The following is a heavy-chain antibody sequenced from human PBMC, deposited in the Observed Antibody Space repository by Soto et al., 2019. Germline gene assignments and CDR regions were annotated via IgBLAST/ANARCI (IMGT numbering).Heavy chain of an antibody. Sequence: ASETLSLTCTVSGGSISSYYWSWIRQPPGKGLEWIGYIYYSGSTNYNPSLKSRVTISVDTSKNQFSLKLSSVTAADTAVYYCARDKAAAGTNWFDPWGQGTLVTVSS. D-gene: IGHD6-13*01. CDR2: IYYSGST. V-gene: IGHV4-59*01. CDR3: ARDKAAAGTNWFDP. J-gene: IGHJ5*02. CDR1: GGSISSYY.